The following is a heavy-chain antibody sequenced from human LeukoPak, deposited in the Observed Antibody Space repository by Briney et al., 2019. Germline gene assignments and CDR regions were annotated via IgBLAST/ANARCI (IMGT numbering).Heavy chain of an antibody. CDR2: IYYSGST. J-gene: IGHJ6*02. V-gene: IGHV4-39*01. CDR1: GVSISSSSYY. CDR3: ANLGYCSGGSCPYYYYYGMDV. D-gene: IGHD2-15*01. Sequence: PSETLSLTCTVSGVSISSSSYYWGRIRQPPGKGREWIVSIYYSGSTYYNPSLKSRVTISVDTSKNQFSLKLSSVTAADTAVYYCANLGYCSGGSCPYYYYYGMDVWGQGTTVTVSS.